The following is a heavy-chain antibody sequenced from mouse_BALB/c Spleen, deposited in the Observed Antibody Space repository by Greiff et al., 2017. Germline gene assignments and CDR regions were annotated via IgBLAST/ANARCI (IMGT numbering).Heavy chain of an antibody. CDR3: ARRMGAWFAD. CDR1: GYSITSGYY. V-gene: IGHV3-6*02. D-gene: IGHD2-3*01. Sequence: EVKLMESGPGLVKPSQSLSLTCSVTGYSITSGYYWNWIRQFPGNKLEWMGYISYDGSNNYNPSLKNRISITRDTSKNQFFLKLNSVTTEDTATYYCARRMGAWFADWGQGTLVTVSA. J-gene: IGHJ3*01. CDR2: ISYDGSN.